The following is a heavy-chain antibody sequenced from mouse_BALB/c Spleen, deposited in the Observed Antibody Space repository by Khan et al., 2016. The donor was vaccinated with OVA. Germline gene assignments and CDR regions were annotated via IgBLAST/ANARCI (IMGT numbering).Heavy chain of an antibody. J-gene: IGHJ3*01. V-gene: IGHV1S137*01. Sequence: QVRLQQSGAELVRPGVSVKISCKGSGYTFTDFTMHWVKQSHAKSLEWIGVISTYYGDVTYNQKFKGKATMTVDKSSSTAYMELARLTSEDSAIYYCTRGGGNRFAYWGQGTLGTVSA. CDR2: ISTYYGDV. CDR3: TRGGGNRFAY. CDR1: GYTFTDFT.